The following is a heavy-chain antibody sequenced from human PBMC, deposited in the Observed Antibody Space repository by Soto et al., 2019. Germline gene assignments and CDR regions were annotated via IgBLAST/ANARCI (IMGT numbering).Heavy chain of an antibody. Sequence: GGSLRLSCAASGFTISSYGMHWVRQAPGKGLEWVAVIWYDGSNKYYADSVKGRFTISRDNSKNTLYLQMNSLRAEDTAVYYCARDQNYDPFNWFDPWGQGTLVTVSS. J-gene: IGHJ5*02. V-gene: IGHV3-33*01. CDR2: IWYDGSNK. CDR3: ARDQNYDPFNWFDP. D-gene: IGHD1-7*01. CDR1: GFTISSYG.